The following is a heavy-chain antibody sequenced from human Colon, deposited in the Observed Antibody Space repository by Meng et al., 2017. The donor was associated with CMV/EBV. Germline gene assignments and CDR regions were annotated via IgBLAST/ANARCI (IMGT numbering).Heavy chain of an antibody. CDR1: GFTFSSYS. J-gene: IGHJ4*02. CDR3: ARGVGGSYSDY. Sequence: GESLKISCAASGFTFSSYSMNWVRQAPGKGLEWVSYISSSSSTIYYADSVKGRFTISRDNAKNSLYLQMNSLRAEDTAVYYCARGVGGSYSDYWGQGTLVTVSS. V-gene: IGHV3-48*04. D-gene: IGHD1-26*01. CDR2: ISSSSSTI.